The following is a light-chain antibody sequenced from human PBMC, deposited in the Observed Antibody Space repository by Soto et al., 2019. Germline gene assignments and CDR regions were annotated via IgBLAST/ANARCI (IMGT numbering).Light chain of an antibody. CDR2: KAS. V-gene: IGKV1-5*03. CDR3: QQYHSYLYT. J-gene: IGKJ2*01. CDR1: QNINSW. Sequence: DIPMTQYPSTLSASVGDRVTITCRASQNINSWVAWFQQKPGKAPKLLISKASTLESGVPSRFSGRGSGTQFTLTISGLQPDDFAPYYCQQYHSYLYTFGQGTKLEI.